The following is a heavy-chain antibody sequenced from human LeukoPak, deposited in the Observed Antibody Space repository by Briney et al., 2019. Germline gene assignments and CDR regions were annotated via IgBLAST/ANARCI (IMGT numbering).Heavy chain of an antibody. CDR1: GGSISSSSYY. D-gene: IGHD5-18*01. CDR3: ARDSYGSVGY. J-gene: IGHJ4*02. Sequence: PSETLSLTCTVSGGSISSSSYYWGWIRQPPGKGLEWIGSIYYSGSTYYNPSLKSRVTMSVDTSKNQFSLKLSSVTAADTAVYYCARDSYGSVGYWGQGTLVTVSS. CDR2: IYYSGST. V-gene: IGHV4-39*01.